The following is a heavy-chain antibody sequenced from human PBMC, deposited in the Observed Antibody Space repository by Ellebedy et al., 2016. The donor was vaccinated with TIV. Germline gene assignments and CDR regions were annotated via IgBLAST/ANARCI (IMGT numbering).Heavy chain of an antibody. D-gene: IGHD3-9*01. V-gene: IGHV1-2*04. J-gene: IGHJ6*02. CDR2: INPNSGGT. CDR1: GYTFTGYY. CDR3: ARDRVQYYDILTGYSYYYGMDV. Sequence: ASVKVSXKASGYTFTGYYMHWVRQAPGQGLEWMGWINPNSGGTNYAQKFQGWVTMTRDTSISTAYMELSRLRSDDTAVYYCARDRVQYYDILTGYSYYYGMDVWGQGTTVTVSS.